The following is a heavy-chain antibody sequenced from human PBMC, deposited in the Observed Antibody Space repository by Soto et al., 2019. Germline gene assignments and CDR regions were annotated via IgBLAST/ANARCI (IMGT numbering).Heavy chain of an antibody. J-gene: IGHJ6*03. CDR1: GFTFTNAW. Sequence: GGSLRLSCAASGFTFTNAWMSWVRQAPGKGLEWIGRIKSKADGGATDYAAPVKGRFTISRDDSKNTLYLQMNSLNTEDTAVYYCWYYFYMDAWGKGTTVTVSS. CDR2: IKSKADGGAT. CDR3: WYYFYMDA. V-gene: IGHV3-15*01.